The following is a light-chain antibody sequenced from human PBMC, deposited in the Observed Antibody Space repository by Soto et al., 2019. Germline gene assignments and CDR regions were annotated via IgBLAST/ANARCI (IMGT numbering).Light chain of an antibody. CDR3: AAWDDSLSGRV. Sequence: QAVVTQPPSASGTPGQRVTISCSGSSSNIGSNYVYWYQHLPGTAPKLLIYRNDQRPSGVPDRFSGSKSGTSASLAISGLRSEDEADYSCAAWDDSLSGRVFGGGTKLTVL. V-gene: IGLV1-47*01. CDR2: RND. CDR1: SSNIGSNY. J-gene: IGLJ3*02.